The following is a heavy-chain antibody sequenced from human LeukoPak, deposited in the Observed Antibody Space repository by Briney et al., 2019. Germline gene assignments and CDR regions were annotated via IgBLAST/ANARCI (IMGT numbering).Heavy chain of an antibody. D-gene: IGHD3-3*01. J-gene: IGHJ6*03. CDR3: ARDVPKEVPTLGDYYYYMDV. Sequence: SETLSLTCTVSGVSISNGGYYWSWFRQPPGKGLEWIGYIYHTGSTYSSPSLKSRVTMSVDKSTNQFSLKLTSVTAADTAVYYCARDVPKEVPTLGDYYYYMDVWGKGTRVTVSS. V-gene: IGHV4-30-2*01. CDR2: IYHTGST. CDR1: GVSISNGGYY.